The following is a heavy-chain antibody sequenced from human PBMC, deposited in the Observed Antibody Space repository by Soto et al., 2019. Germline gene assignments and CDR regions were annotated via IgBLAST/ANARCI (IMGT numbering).Heavy chain of an antibody. J-gene: IGHJ4*02. CDR3: AKHFVNGEVDY. V-gene: IGHV3-23*01. D-gene: IGHD3-10*01. Sequence: EVQLLESGGGLVQPGGSLRLSCAASGLTFSSYAMSWVRQAPGKGLEWVSIVSDSGGDTFYADSVKGRFAISRDNSKNTLYLQMNSLTAEDTALYYCAKHFVNGEVDYWGQGTLVTVSS. CDR1: GLTFSSYA. CDR2: VSDSGGDT.